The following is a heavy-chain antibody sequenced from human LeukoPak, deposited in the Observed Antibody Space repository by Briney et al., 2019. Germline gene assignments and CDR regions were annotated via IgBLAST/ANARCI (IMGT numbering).Heavy chain of an antibody. D-gene: IGHD3-10*01. CDR2: MNLNSGNT. CDR1: GYTFTSYD. CDR3: ARASTSWYYGSGSYRDY. J-gene: IGHJ4*02. Sequence: ASVKVSCKASGYTFTSYDINWVRQATGQGLEWMGWMNLNSGNTGYAQKFQGRVTMTRNTSISTAYMELSSLRSEDTAVYYCARASTSWYYGSGSYRDYWGQGTLVTVSS. V-gene: IGHV1-8*01.